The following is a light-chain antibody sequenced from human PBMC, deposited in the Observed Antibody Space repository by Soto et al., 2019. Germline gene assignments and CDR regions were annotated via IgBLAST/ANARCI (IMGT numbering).Light chain of an antibody. J-gene: IGKJ5*01. V-gene: IGKV1-5*03. CDR2: KAS. CDR3: HQRYHSPPLT. CDR1: QTISSW. Sequence: IQMTQSPSTLAGSVGDRGTITCRASQTISSWLAWYQQKPGKAPKLLIYKASTLKSGVPSRFRGSGYGTDFALPITSLQHEDFATSYCHQRYHSPPLTFGQGTRLEIK.